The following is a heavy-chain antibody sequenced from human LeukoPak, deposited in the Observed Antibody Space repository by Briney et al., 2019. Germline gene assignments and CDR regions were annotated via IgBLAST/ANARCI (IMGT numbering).Heavy chain of an antibody. Sequence: PGGSLRLSCAASGFTFSSYSMNWVRQAPGKGLEWVSSISSSSSYIYYADSVKGRFAISRDNAKNSLYLQMNSLRADDTAMYYCAVNDAYSPSALDYWGQGTLVTVSS. J-gene: IGHJ4*02. CDR1: GFTFSSYS. V-gene: IGHV3-21*01. CDR2: ISSSSSYI. D-gene: IGHD2-15*01. CDR3: AVNDAYSPSALDY.